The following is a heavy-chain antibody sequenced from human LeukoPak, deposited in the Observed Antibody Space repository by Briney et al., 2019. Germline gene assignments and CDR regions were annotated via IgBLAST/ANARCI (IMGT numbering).Heavy chain of an antibody. V-gene: IGHV4-31*03. CDR2: IYYSGST. D-gene: IGHD3-3*01. Sequence: PSQTLSLTCSVSGGSINSGAYYWSWIRQHPGKGLEWIGYIYYSGSTYYNPSLKSRVTISVDTSKNQFSLKLSSVTAADTAVYYCAAHDFWSGPLDYWGQGTLVTVSS. CDR1: GGSINSGAYY. J-gene: IGHJ4*02. CDR3: AAHDFWSGPLDY.